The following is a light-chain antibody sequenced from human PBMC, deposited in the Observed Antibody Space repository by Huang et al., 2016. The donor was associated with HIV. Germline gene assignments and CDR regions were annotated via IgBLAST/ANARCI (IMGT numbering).Light chain of an antibody. CDR2: KVY. CDR3: MQGTHRPGT. CDR1: QSLVYSDGNTY. J-gene: IGKJ1*01. Sequence: DVVMTQSPLSLPVTLGQPASISCRSSQSLVYSDGNTYLNWFQQRTGQSPRRLIDKVYNRDSGVPDRFSGRGSGTDFTLKISRVEAEDVGVYYCMQGTHRPGTFGQGTKVEIK. V-gene: IGKV2-30*01.